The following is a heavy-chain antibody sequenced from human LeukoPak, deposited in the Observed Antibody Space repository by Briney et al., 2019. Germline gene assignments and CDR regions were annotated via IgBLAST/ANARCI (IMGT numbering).Heavy chain of an antibody. D-gene: IGHD6-13*01. J-gene: IGHJ4*02. V-gene: IGHV3-21*01. CDR2: IVGSSST. CDR3: ARIGAGSSRDY. CDR1: GFTFSNFA. Sequence: GGSLRLSCAASGFTFSNFAMTWVRQAPGKGLEWVSSIVGSSSTYYADTLKGRFTISRDNAKNSLYLQMNSLRAEDTAVYYCARIGAGSSRDYWGQGTLVTVSS.